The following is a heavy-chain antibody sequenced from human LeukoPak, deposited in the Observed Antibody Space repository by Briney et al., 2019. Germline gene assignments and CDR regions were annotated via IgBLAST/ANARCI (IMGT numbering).Heavy chain of an antibody. J-gene: IGHJ3*02. CDR1: GFTFSSYA. CDR2: MSGSDGST. Sequence: GGSLRLSCAASGFTFSSYAMSWVRQAPGKGLEWVSSMSGSDGSTYYAASVKGRFTISRDNAKNSLYLQMNSLRAEDTAVYYCASLKRYHYDSSGYWKRDAFDIWGQGTMVTVSS. V-gene: IGHV3-23*01. D-gene: IGHD3-22*01. CDR3: ASLKRYHYDSSGYWKRDAFDI.